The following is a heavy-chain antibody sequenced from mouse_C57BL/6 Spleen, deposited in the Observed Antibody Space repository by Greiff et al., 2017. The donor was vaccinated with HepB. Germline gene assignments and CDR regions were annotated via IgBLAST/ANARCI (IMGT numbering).Heavy chain of an antibody. CDR2: IYPGSGNT. J-gene: IGHJ4*01. CDR3: ARWNDYDVDAMDY. D-gene: IGHD2-4*01. Sequence: VQLQQSGAELVRPGASVKLSCKASGYTFTDYYINWVKQRPGQGLEWIARIYPGSGNTYYNEKFKGKATLTAEKSSSTAYMQLSSLTSEDSAVYFCARWNDYDVDAMDYWGQGTSVTVSS. V-gene: IGHV1-76*01. CDR1: GYTFTDYY.